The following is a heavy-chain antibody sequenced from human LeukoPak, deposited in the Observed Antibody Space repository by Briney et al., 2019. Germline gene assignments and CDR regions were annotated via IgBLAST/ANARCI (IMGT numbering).Heavy chain of an antibody. J-gene: IGHJ3*02. CDR1: GYTLTSYG. V-gene: IGHV1-18*01. CDR2: ISAYNGNT. Sequence: ASVKVSCKASGYTLTSYGISWVRQAPGQGLEWMGWISAYNGNTNYAQKLQGRVTMTTDTSTSAAYMELSSLRSEDTAVYYCATDRGQTDAFDIWGQGTMVTVSS. CDR3: ATDRGQTDAFDI. D-gene: IGHD1-1*01.